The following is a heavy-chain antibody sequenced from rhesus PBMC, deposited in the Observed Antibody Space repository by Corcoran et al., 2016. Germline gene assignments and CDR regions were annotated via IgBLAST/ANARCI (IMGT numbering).Heavy chain of an antibody. D-gene: IGHD5-24*01. J-gene: IGHJ1*01. Sequence: QVQLQESGPGVVKPSETLSLPCAVSGGSISSYCLGWIRQPPGEVLEWIGQIYGGRDTTSYNHGSKSRVTSSSEPSENQFSLKLSGVDAADTAVYYWARRYSGYSDVEFWGQGALVTVSS. CDR1: GGSISSYC. CDR3: ARRYSGYSDVEF. V-gene: IGHV4-147*01. CDR2: IYGGRDTT.